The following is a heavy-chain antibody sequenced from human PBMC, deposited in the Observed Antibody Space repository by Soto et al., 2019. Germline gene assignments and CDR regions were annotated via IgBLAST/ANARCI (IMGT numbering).Heavy chain of an antibody. CDR3: ASSEGYGDYWYFDL. CDR1: GYTFTGYY. J-gene: IGHJ2*01. D-gene: IGHD4-17*01. CDR2: INANSGGT. Sequence: QVQLVQSGAEVKKPGASVKVSCKASGYTFTGYYMHWVRQAPGQGLEWMGWINANSGGTDYAQKYQGRVTMTRDTSISTAYMELSRLRSDDTAVYYCASSEGYGDYWYFDLWGRGTLVTVSS. V-gene: IGHV1-2*02.